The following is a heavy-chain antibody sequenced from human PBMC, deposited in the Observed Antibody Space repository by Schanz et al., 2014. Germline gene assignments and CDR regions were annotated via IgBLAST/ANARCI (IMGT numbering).Heavy chain of an antibody. Sequence: EVQLVESGGGLVKPGGSLRLSCAASGFTFSSYSMNWVRQAPGKGLEWVSYVSRSTPDIYYADSVKGRFTISRDNSKNTLYLQMKSLRAEDTAVYYCAKGRFGELSAFDIWGQGTMVTVSS. CDR2: VSRSTPDI. D-gene: IGHD3-10*01. CDR3: AKGRFGELSAFDI. CDR1: GFTFSSYS. V-gene: IGHV3-48*01. J-gene: IGHJ3*02.